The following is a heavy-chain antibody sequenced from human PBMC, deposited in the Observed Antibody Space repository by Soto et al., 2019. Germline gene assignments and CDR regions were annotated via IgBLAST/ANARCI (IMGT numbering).Heavy chain of an antibody. CDR1: GGPISGSSYY. D-gene: IGHD2-15*01. Sequence: SETLSLTCTVSGGPISGSSYYWGWIRQPPGKGLEWIGSIYYSGSTYYNPSLKSRVTISVDTSKNQFSLKLSSVTAADTAVYYCARHTPAISISDHWGQGTLVTVS. CDR3: ARHTPAISISDH. V-gene: IGHV4-39*01. J-gene: IGHJ4*02. CDR2: IYYSGST.